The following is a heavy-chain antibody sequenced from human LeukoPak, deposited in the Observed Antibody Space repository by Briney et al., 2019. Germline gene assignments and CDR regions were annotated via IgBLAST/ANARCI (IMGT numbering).Heavy chain of an antibody. V-gene: IGHV3-43*01. CDR2: IKWDGVTA. D-gene: IGHD2/OR15-2a*01. CDR3: ARDVEYCNSITCFFDY. Sequence: PGGSLRLSCEASGFKFDDYTIHWVRQSAGKGLEWVSLIKWDGVTASYADSLKGRFTLSRDNSKNTVHLQMTRLRTEDTALYYCARDVEYCNSITCFFDYWGRGTLVAVSS. CDR1: GFKFDDYT. J-gene: IGHJ4*02.